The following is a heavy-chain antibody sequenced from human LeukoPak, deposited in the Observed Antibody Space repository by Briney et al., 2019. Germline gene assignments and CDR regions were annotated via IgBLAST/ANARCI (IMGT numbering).Heavy chain of an antibody. CDR3: PREGPALNYMDV. J-gene: IGHJ6*03. D-gene: IGHD2-2*01. CDR1: GFTFSSYW. Sequence: GGSLRLSCAASGFTFSSYWMHWVRQAPGKGLVWVSRINSDGSSTSYADSVKGRFTISRDNAKNTLYLQMNDLRAEDTAVYYCPREGPALNYMDVWGKGTTVTVSS. CDR2: INSDGSST. V-gene: IGHV3-74*01.